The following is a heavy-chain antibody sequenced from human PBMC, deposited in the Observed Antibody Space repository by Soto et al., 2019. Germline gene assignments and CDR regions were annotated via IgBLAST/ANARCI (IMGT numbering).Heavy chain of an antibody. D-gene: IGHD2-15*01. CDR2: ISHDGRSK. CDR1: GFTFSTFG. V-gene: IGHV3-30*18. J-gene: IGHJ3*01. CDR3: AKDRGYCDTSSCYLGHSFDL. Sequence: GGSLRLSCADSGFTFSTFGVHWVRQAPGKGLEWVAVISHDGRSKFYGDSVKGRFTVSRGNSKNMVSLEMNSLRPEDTAVYYCAKDRGYCDTSSCYLGHSFDLWGQGTVVTVSS.